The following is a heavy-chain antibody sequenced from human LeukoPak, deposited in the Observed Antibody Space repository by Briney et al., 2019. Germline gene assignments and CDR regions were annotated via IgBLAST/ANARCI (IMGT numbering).Heavy chain of an antibody. CDR1: GFTFSDYY. Sequence: GGSLRLSCAASGFTFSDYYMSWNRQAPGKGLEWLSHMSSSGDTIYHADSVRGRFTISRDNAKKTLFLQMNSLRAEDTAVYYCARDLTDFGSGIFYDHWGQGALVTVS. CDR2: MSSSGDTI. V-gene: IGHV3-11*01. J-gene: IGHJ4*02. CDR3: ARDLTDFGSGIFYDH. D-gene: IGHD3-10*01.